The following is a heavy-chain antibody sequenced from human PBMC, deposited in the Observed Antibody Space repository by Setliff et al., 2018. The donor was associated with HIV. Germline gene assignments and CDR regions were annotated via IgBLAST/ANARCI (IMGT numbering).Heavy chain of an antibody. J-gene: IGHJ4*02. CDR1: GGSISSSSYY. Sequence: PSETLSLTCTVSGGSISSSSYYWGWIRQPPGKGLEWIGSIYYSGSTYYNPSLKSRVTIPVDTSKNQFSLKLSSVTAADTAVYYCARQRAGPDYWGQGTLVTVSS. V-gene: IGHV4-39*01. CDR3: ARQRAGPDY. CDR2: IYYSGST.